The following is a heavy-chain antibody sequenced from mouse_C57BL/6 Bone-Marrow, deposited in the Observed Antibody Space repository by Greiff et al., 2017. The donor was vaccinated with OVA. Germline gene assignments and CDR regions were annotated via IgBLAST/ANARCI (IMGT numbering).Heavy chain of an antibody. J-gene: IGHJ2*01. Sequence: QVQLKQPGAELVKPGASVKLSCKASGYTFTSYWMQWVKQRPGQGLEWIGEIDPSDSYTNYNQKFKGKATLTVDTSSSTAYMQLSSLTSEDSAVYYCARGFFFGRVDYWGQGTTLTVSS. CDR1: GYTFTSYW. V-gene: IGHV1-50*01. CDR3: ARGFFFGRVDY. CDR2: IDPSDSYT. D-gene: IGHD3-1*01.